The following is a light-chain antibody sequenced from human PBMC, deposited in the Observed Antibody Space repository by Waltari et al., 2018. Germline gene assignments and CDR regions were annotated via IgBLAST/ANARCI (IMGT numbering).Light chain of an antibody. J-gene: IGKJ1*01. Sequence: IALTQSPGTLSLSPVERATLSCRASQSVNTYLAWYQKKPGQAPRLLIYGAYTRAAGIPDRLSGSGFGTDFSLTISRLEAEDFAVYYCQHHVRLPATFGQGTKVEIK. CDR2: GAY. CDR3: QHHVRLPAT. CDR1: QSVNTY. V-gene: IGKV3-20*01.